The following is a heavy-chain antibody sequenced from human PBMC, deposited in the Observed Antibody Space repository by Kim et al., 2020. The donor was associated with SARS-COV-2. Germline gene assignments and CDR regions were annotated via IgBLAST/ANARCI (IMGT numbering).Heavy chain of an antibody. J-gene: IGHJ4*02. V-gene: IGHV4-59*13. CDR1: GGSISNYY. CDR3: ARAEDSRTFDY. Sequence: SETLSLTCTVSGGSISNYYWGWIRQPPEKGLEFVGYVTSGGRTSYCPSLQSRVTISSATSNNQFSLKLTSVTAADTAVYYCARAEDSRTFDYWGQGALV. CDR2: VTSGGRT.